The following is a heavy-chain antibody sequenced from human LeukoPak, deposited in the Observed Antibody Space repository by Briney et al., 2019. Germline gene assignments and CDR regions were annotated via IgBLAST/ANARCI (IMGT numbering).Heavy chain of an antibody. V-gene: IGHV3-30*03. J-gene: IGHJ4*02. CDR2: ISYDGSNK. CDR1: GFTFSSYG. D-gene: IGHD3-22*01. Sequence: GGSLRLSCAASGFTFSSYGMHWVRQAPGKGLEWVAVISYDGSNKYYADSVKGRFTISRDNSKNTLYPQMNSLRAEDTAVYYCATHYDSSGYANYWGQGTLVTVSS. CDR3: ATHYDSSGYANY.